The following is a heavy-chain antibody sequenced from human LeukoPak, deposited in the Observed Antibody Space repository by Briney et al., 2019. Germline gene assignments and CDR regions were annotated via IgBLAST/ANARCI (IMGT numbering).Heavy chain of an antibody. CDR2: ISSSGSTI. Sequence: PGGSLRLSCAASGFTFSSYEMNWVRQAPGKGLEWVSYISSSGSTIYYADSVKGRFTISRDNAKNSLYLQMNSLRAEDTAVYYCARDNSGSYYNPLDYWGQGTLVTVSS. D-gene: IGHD3-10*01. V-gene: IGHV3-48*03. J-gene: IGHJ4*02. CDR1: GFTFSSYE. CDR3: ARDNSGSYYNPLDY.